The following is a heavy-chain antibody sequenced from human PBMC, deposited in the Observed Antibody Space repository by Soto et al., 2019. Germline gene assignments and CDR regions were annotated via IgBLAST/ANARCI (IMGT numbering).Heavy chain of an antibody. V-gene: IGHV3-33*01. Sequence: PGGSLRLSCAASGFTFSGFGMHWVRQAPGKGLEWAAIIWYDGSDKYYADSVKGRFTISRDNSKNTLYLQMNSLRAEDTAVYHCAFGNLSYYFDYWGQGTPVTVSS. J-gene: IGHJ4*02. CDR1: GFTFSGFG. CDR2: IWYDGSDK. D-gene: IGHD3-16*01. CDR3: AFGNLSYYFDY.